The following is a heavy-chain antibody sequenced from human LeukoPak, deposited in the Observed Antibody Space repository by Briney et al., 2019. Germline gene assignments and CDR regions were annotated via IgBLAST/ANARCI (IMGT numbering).Heavy chain of an antibody. D-gene: IGHD1-14*01. CDR1: GYTFTSYG. V-gene: IGHV1-18*01. CDR2: ISAYNGNT. Sequence: GASVKVSRTASGYTFTSYGISWVRQAPGQGLEWMGWISAYNGNTNYAQKLQGRVTMTTDTSTSTAYMELRSLRSDDTAVYYCARDSRRSFRNSGRPLDYWGQGTLVTVSS. J-gene: IGHJ4*02. CDR3: ARDSRRSFRNSGRPLDY.